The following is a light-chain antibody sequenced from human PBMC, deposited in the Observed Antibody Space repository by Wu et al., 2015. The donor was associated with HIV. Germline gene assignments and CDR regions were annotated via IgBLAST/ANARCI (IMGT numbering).Light chain of an antibody. V-gene: IGKV3-11*01. Sequence: EIVLTQSPGTLSLSPGERATLSCRASQSVSSNLAWYQQKPGQAPRLLIYGASNRATGIPARFSGSGSGTDFFLTISRLEPEDFATYSCQQRLNWPLTFGQGTRLEIK. CDR1: QSVSSN. J-gene: IGKJ5*01. CDR2: GAS. CDR3: QQRLNWPLT.